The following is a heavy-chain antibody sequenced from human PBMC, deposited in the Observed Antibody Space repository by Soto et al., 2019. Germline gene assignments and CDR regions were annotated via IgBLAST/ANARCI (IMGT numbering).Heavy chain of an antibody. CDR1: GGTFSSYA. J-gene: IGHJ4*02. CDR2: IIPIFGTA. D-gene: IGHD2-15*01. CDR3: ATPYCSGGSCYSESSGY. V-gene: IGHV1-69*13. Sequence: SVKVSCKASGGTFSSYAISWVRQAPGQGLEWMGGIIPIFGTANYAQKFQGRVTITADESTSTAYMELSSLRSEDTAVYYCATPYCSGGSCYSESSGYWGQGTLVTVSS.